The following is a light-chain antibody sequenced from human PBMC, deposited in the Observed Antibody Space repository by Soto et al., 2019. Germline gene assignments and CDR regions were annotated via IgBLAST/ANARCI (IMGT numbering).Light chain of an antibody. CDR3: QSYDSSLSGYV. J-gene: IGLJ1*01. Sequence: SALTQPPSVSGAPVQRGTISCTGSSSNIGAGHDVHWYRQLPGTAPKLLIYGNNNRPSGVPDRFSGSKSGTSASLAITGLQAEDEADYYCQSYDSSLSGYVFATGTKVTVL. V-gene: IGLV1-40*01. CDR1: SSNIGAGHD. CDR2: GNN.